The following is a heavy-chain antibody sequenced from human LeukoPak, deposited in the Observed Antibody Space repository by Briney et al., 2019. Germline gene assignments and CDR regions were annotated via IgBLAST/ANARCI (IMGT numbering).Heavy chain of an antibody. CDR1: GGSISNYL. CDR2: ISSSGT. CDR3: ARDKSWRGNWFGNGY. V-gene: IGHV4-59*01. J-gene: IGHJ4*02. D-gene: IGHD3-10*01. Sequence: SEPLSLTCTVSGGSISNYLWSWIRQSPGQGAEWIGYISSSGTNYNPSLGSRVTISVDTSKNQFSLKLSSVTAADTAVYYCARDKSWRGNWFGNGYWGQGTLVTVSS.